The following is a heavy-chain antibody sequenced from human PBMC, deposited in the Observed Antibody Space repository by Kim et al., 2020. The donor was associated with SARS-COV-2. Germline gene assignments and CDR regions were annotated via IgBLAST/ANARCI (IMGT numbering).Heavy chain of an antibody. V-gene: IGHV4-34*01. J-gene: IGHJ1*01. Sequence: SETLSLTCAVYGGSFSGYYWSWIRQPPGKGLEWIGEINHSGSTNYNPSLKSRVTISVDTSKNQFSLKLSSVTAADTAVYYCARIPRYGRDFQHWGQGTLVTVSS. CDR1: GGSFSGYY. CDR3: ARIPRYGRDFQH. D-gene: IGHD5-18*01. CDR2: INHSGST.